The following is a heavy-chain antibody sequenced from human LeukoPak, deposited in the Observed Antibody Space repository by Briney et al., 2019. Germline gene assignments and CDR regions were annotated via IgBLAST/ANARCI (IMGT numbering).Heavy chain of an antibody. CDR1: GGSVGTYY. J-gene: IGHJ6*02. CDR3: AREKGSGYGYGMDV. Sequence: KPSETLSLTCTVSGGSVGTYYWSWIRQPPGKGLEWIGWIYYTGSTRYNPSLNSRVTISLDTSKIQFSLTLTSVTAADTALYYCAREKGSGYGYGMDVWGQGTTVTVSS. CDR2: IYYTGST. D-gene: IGHD5-12*01. V-gene: IGHV4-59*02.